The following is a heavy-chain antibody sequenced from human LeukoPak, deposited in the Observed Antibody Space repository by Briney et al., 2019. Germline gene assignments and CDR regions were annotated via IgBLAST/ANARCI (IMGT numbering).Heavy chain of an antibody. CDR3: AKDGYCSGGSCIRSPSDY. V-gene: IGHV3-23*01. J-gene: IGHJ4*02. Sequence: GGSLKLSCAASGFTFTSSALTWVRQAPGKGLEWVSAISGSGGSTYYADSVKGRFTISRDNSKNTLYLQMNSLRAEDTAVYYCAKDGYCSGGSCIRSPSDYWGQGTLVTVSP. CDR2: ISGSGGST. CDR1: GFTFTSSA. D-gene: IGHD2-15*01.